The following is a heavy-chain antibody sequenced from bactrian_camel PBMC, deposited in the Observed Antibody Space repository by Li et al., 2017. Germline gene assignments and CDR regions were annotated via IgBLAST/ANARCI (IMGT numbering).Heavy chain of an antibody. J-gene: IGHJ4*01. V-gene: IGHV3S53*01. Sequence: VQLVESGGGSVEAGGSLRLSCSVSRSPGCRYDISWYRRAPGKEREGVASIDSDGETTYADSVKGRFTISRDNAKNSVYLQMNSLKLEDTAMYYCAADFGPYCSGSYLARRANFEGQGTQVTVS. CDR2: IDSDGET. CDR1: RSPGCRYD. D-gene: IGHD2*01.